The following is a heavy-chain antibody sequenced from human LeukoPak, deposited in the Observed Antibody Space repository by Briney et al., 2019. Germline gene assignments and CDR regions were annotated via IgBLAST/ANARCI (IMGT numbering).Heavy chain of an antibody. CDR2: IYYSGST. CDR3: AREKGGDYLDY. V-gene: IGHV4-59*01. D-gene: IGHD3-16*01. Sequence: SETLSLTCTVSGGSISSYYWSWIRQPPGKGLEWIGYIYYSGSTNYNPSLKSRVTISVDTSKNQFSLKLSSVTAADTAVYYCAREKGGDYLDYWGQGTLVTVSS. J-gene: IGHJ4*02. CDR1: GGSISSYY.